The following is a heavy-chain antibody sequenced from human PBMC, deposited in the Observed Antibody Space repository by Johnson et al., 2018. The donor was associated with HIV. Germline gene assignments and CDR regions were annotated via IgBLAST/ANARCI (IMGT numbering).Heavy chain of an antibody. D-gene: IGHD6-6*01. CDR1: GFTFSNYG. Sequence: QVQLVESGGGLVQPGGSLRLSCAASGFTFSNYGIHWVRQAPGKGLEWVAFIRWDGTNKYYADSVKGRFSISRDDSKSTLYPQMNSLRAGDTAVYYCARYSSSFDAFDIWGQGTMVTGSS. CDR3: ARYSSSFDAFDI. J-gene: IGHJ3*02. CDR2: IRWDGTNK. V-gene: IGHV3-33*08.